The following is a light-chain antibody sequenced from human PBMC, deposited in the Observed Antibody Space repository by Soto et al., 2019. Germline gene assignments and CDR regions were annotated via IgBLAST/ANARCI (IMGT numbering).Light chain of an antibody. CDR1: SSDVGGYNY. CDR3: SSYGGSNNLV. Sequence: QSALTQPPSASGSPGQSVTISCTGTSSDVGGYNYVSWYQHHPGKAPKLMIYEVSQRPSGVPDRFSGSKSGNTASLTVSGLQAEDEADYYCSSYGGSNNLVFGGGTKLTVL. CDR2: EVS. J-gene: IGLJ2*01. V-gene: IGLV2-8*01.